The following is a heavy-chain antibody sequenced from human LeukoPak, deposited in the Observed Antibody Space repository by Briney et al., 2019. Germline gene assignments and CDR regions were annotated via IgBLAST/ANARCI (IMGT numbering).Heavy chain of an antibody. Sequence: GGSLRLSCAASGFTFSSYSMNWVRQAPGKGLEGVSSISSSDNYAYYADSVKGRFTTSRDNAKNSLYLQMNSLRAEDTAVYYCARDAKGYCANGVCADWGQGTLVIVSS. V-gene: IGHV3-21*01. J-gene: IGHJ4*02. CDR3: ARDAKGYCANGVCAD. D-gene: IGHD2-8*01. CDR1: GFTFSSYS. CDR2: ISSSDNYA.